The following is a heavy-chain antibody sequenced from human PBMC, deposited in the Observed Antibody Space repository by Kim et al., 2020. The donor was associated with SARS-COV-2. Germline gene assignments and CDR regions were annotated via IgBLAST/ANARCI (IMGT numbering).Heavy chain of an antibody. V-gene: IGHV3-23*01. CDR2: ST. D-gene: IGHD6-13*01. Sequence: STSYADTVKGRFTITKDTSKNTLHMQMNSLRAEDTAVYYCAKGYSTTWYDWGQGTLVTVSS. CDR3: AKGYSTTWYD. J-gene: IGHJ4*02.